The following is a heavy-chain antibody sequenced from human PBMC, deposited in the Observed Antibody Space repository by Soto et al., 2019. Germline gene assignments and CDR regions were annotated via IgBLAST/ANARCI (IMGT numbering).Heavy chain of an antibody. V-gene: IGHV3-15*07. D-gene: IGHD7-27*01. J-gene: IGHJ4*02. CDR1: GFTFSNAW. CDR2: IKSKNDGETT. Sequence: GGSLRLSCAASGFTFSNAWMNWVRQAPGKGLEWVGRIKSKNDGETTNYAAPVTGRFAISRDDSKNTVYLQMNSLKTEDTAVYYCTTDRPGERADWGLDFWGEGTLVTVSS. CDR3: TTDRPGERADWGLDF.